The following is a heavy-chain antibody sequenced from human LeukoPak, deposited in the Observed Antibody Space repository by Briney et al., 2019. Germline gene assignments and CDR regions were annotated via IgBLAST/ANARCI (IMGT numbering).Heavy chain of an antibody. CDR3: ARDVAAAGPTFDY. J-gene: IGHJ4*02. V-gene: IGHV1-2*02. CDR1: GYTFTGHY. CDR2: IDPHSGDT. Sequence: ASVRVSCKASGYTFTGHYLHWVRQAPGQGLEWMGWIDPHSGDTNYAQKFQGRVTMTRDTSISTAYMELSRLRSDDTAVYYCARDVAAAGPTFDYWGQGTLVTVSS. D-gene: IGHD6-13*01.